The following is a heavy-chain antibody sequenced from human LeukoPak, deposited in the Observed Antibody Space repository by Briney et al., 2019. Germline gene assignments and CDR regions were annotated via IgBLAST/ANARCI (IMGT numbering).Heavy chain of an antibody. CDR2: IGISSSPI. J-gene: IGHJ5*02. D-gene: IGHD3-22*01. CDR1: GFTFSSYS. CDR3: ARDYYDSSGLTNWFDP. V-gene: IGHV3-48*04. Sequence: PGGSLRLSCAASGFTFSSYSVNWVRQAPGKGLEWVAYIGISSSPIYYADSVKGRFTISRDNAKNSLYLQMNSLRAEDTAVYYCARDYYDSSGLTNWFDPWGQGTLVTVSS.